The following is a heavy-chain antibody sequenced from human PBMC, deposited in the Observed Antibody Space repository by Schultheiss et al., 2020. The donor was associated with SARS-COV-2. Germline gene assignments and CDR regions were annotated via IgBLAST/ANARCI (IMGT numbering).Heavy chain of an antibody. V-gene: IGHV3-72*01. CDR2: TRNKANSYTT. J-gene: IGHJ6*02. D-gene: IGHD1-26*01. Sequence: GGSLRLSCAASGFTFSDHYMDWVRQAPGKGLEWVGRTRNKANSYTTEYAASVKGRFTISRDDSKNSLYLQMNSLKTEDTAVYYCARMTGATGGSTNTNGYYYGMDVWGQGTTVTVS. CDR3: ARMTGATGGSTNTNGYYYGMDV. CDR1: GFTFSDHY.